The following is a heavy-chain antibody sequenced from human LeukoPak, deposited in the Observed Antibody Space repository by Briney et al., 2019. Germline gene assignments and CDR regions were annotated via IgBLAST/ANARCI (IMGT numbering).Heavy chain of an antibody. CDR2: ISSSSSYI. V-gene: IGHV3-21*01. J-gene: IGHJ4*02. D-gene: IGHD5-12*01. Sequence: GGSLRLSCAASGFTFSSYSMNWVRQAPGKGLEWVSSISSSSSYIYYADSVKGRFTISRDNAKNSLYLQMNSLRAEDTAVYYCAKGSYLRIYSAFDYWGQGTLVTVSS. CDR1: GFTFSSYS. CDR3: AKGSYLRIYSAFDY.